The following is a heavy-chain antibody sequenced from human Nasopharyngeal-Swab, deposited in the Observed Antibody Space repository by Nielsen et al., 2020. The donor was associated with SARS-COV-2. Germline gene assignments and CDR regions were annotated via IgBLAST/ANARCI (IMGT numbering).Heavy chain of an antibody. D-gene: IGHD6-13*01. J-gene: IGHJ4*02. V-gene: IGHV3-21*01. Sequence: GESLKISCAASGFTFSSYGMHWVRQAPGKGLEWVSSISSSSSYIYYADSVKGRFTISRDNAKNSLYLQMNSLRAEDTAVYYCARESIAAAGRDFDYWGQGTLVTVSS. CDR2: ISSSSSYI. CDR3: ARESIAAAGRDFDY. CDR1: GFTFSSYG.